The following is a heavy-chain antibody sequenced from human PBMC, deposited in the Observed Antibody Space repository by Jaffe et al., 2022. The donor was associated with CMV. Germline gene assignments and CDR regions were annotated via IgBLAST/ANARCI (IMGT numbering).Heavy chain of an antibody. Sequence: QVQLQESGPGLVKPSGTLSLTCAVSGGSISSSNWWSWVRQPPGKGLEWIGEIYHSGSTNYNPSLKSRVTISVDKSKNQFSLKLSSVTAADTAVYYCARGDYYDSSGYYSTEWFDPWGQGTLVTVSS. CDR1: GGSISSSNW. CDR2: IYHSGST. CDR3: ARGDYYDSSGYYSTEWFDP. J-gene: IGHJ5*02. D-gene: IGHD3-22*01. V-gene: IGHV4-4*02.